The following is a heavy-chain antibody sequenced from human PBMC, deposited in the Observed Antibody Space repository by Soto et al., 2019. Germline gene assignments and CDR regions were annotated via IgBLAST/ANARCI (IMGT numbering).Heavy chain of an antibody. Sequence: PSETLSLTCTGSGGSISYYYWGWIRQPPGKGLEWIGSIYYSGNTHYNPSLKSRVTISVDTSMNQFSLNLDSVTAVDSAVYYCVRGGYVHAFDYWGQGALVTVSS. CDR2: IYYSGNT. J-gene: IGHJ4*02. CDR1: GGSISYYY. V-gene: IGHV4-59*01. CDR3: VRGGYVHAFDY. D-gene: IGHD5-12*01.